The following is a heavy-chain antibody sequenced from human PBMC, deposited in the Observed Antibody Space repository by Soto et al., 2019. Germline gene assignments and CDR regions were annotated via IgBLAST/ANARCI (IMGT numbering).Heavy chain of an antibody. CDR3: ARDLAAATNFYYYGLDV. CDR1: GFTFTNYG. D-gene: IGHD6-13*01. V-gene: IGHV3-33*01. J-gene: IGHJ6*02. Sequence: QVQLVESGGGVVQPGRSLRLSCAASGFTFTNYGMHWVRQAPGKGLEWVAVIWYNGKYEYYGDAVKGRFTISRVSSKNTVDLQMNNLRVDDTAVNYCARDLAAATNFYYYGLDVWGRGTTVTVS. CDR2: IWYNGKYE.